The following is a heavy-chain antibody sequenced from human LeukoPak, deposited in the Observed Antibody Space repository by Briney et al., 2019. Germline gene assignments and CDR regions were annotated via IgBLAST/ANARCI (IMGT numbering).Heavy chain of an antibody. J-gene: IGHJ4*02. Sequence: SCKASGYTFSIYGMHWVRQAPGKGLEWVALISYDGSNKFYADSVKGRFTISRDNSKNTLYLQMNSLRGEDTAVYYCAKDLGVQWRLPYYSDYWGQGTLVTVSS. V-gene: IGHV3-30*18. D-gene: IGHD3-3*01. CDR2: ISYDGSNK. CDR1: GYTFSIYG. CDR3: AKDLGVQWRLPYYSDY.